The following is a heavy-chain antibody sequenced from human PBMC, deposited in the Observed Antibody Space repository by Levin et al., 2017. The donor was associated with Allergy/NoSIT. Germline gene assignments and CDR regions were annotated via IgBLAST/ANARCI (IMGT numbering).Heavy chain of an antibody. CDR1: GFSLSPSGVG. V-gene: IGHV2-5*01. CDR3: AHKREGSGSYDRDFDY. D-gene: IGHD3-10*01. CDR2: IYWNDDK. J-gene: IGHJ4*02. Sequence: ESGPTLVKPTQTLTLTCTFSGFSLSPSGVGVGWVRQPPGKALEWLAIIYWNDDKVYSPSLKSRLTITKDTSKNQVVLTMTNMDPVDTATYYCAHKREGSGSYDRDFDYWGQGTLVTVSS.